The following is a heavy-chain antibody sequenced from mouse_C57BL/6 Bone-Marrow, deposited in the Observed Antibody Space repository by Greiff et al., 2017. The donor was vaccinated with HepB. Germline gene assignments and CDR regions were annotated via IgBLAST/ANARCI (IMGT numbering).Heavy chain of an antibody. CDR1: GYTFTDYE. V-gene: IGHV1-15*01. CDR3: TRNYGSSYWDFDV. Sequence: QVQLQQSGAELVRPGASVTLSCKASGYTFTDYEMHWVKQTPVHGLEWIGAIDPETGGTAYNQKFKGKAILTADKSSSTAYMELRSRTSEDAAVYYCTRNYGSSYWDFDVRGTGTTVTVSS. CDR2: IDPETGGT. J-gene: IGHJ1*03. D-gene: IGHD1-1*01.